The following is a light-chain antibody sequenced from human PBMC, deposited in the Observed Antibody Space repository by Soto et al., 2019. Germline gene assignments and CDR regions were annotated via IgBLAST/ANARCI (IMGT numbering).Light chain of an antibody. J-gene: IGLJ1*01. V-gene: IGLV2-8*01. CDR3: SSYAGSNILYV. CDR2: GVN. Sequence: QSALTQPPSASGSPGQSVTISCTGTSSDVGGYNYVSWYQQHPGKAPQLVIYGVNKRASGVPDRFSGSKSGNTASLTVSGLQAEDEDDYYCSSYAGSNILYVFGTGTKLTVL. CDR1: SSDVGGYNY.